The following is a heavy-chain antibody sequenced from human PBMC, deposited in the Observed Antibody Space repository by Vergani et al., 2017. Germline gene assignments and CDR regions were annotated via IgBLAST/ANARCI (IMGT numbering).Heavy chain of an antibody. V-gene: IGHV4-61*02. Sequence: QVQLQESGPGLVKPSQTLSLTCTVSGGSISSGSYYWSWIRQPAGKGLEWIGRIYTSGSTNYNPSLKSRVTISVDTSKNQFSLKLSSVTAADTAVYYCARGRWLQSLDYWGQGPLVTVSS. CDR3: ARGRWLQSLDY. CDR2: IYTSGST. D-gene: IGHD5-24*01. J-gene: IGHJ4*02. CDR1: GGSISSGSYY.